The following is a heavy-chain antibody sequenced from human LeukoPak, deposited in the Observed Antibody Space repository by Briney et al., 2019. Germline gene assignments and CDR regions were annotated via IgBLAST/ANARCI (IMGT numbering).Heavy chain of an antibody. CDR3: ARGGKFVDY. J-gene: IGHJ4*02. CDR1: GFTFSSYS. CDR2: ISSSSSTI. D-gene: IGHD3-10*01. V-gene: IGHV3-48*04. Sequence: GGSLRLSCAASGFTFSSYSMNWVRQAPGKGLAWVSYISSSSSTIYYADSVKGRFTISRDNAKNSLYLQMNSLRAEDTAVYYCARGGKFVDYWGQGTLVTVSS.